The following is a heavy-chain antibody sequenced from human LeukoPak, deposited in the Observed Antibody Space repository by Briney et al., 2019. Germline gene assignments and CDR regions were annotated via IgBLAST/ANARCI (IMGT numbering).Heavy chain of an antibody. CDR2: INHSGST. CDR3: ARHIGNYYGSGSYYQPGNYYYYYMDV. CDR1: GESFSDYY. V-gene: IGHV4-34*01. D-gene: IGHD3-10*01. J-gene: IGHJ6*03. Sequence: SETLSLTCAVYGESFSDYYWSWIRQPPGKGLEWIGEINHSGSTNYNPSLKSRVTISVDTSKNQFSLKLSSVTAADTAVYYCARHIGNYYGSGSYYQPGNYYYYYMDVWGKGTTVTISS.